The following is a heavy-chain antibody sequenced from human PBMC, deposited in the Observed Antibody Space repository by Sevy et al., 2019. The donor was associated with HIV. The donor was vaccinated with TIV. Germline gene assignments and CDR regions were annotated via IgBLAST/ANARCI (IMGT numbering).Heavy chain of an antibody. CDR3: ARGVDSSSEYYFDY. D-gene: IGHD6-6*01. V-gene: IGHV3-21*01. J-gene: IGHJ4*02. CDR2: ISSSSSYI. CDR1: GFTFSSYS. Sequence: GGSLRLSCAASGFTFSSYSMNWLRQAPGKGLEWVSSISSSSSYIYYADSVKGRFTISRDNAKNSLYLQMNSLRAEDTAVYYCARGVDSSSEYYFDYWGQRTLVTVSS.